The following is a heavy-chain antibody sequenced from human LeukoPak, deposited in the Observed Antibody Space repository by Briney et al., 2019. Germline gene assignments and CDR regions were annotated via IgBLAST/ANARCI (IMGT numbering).Heavy chain of an antibody. CDR3: ARRSLTYESSGSYEGAFDY. D-gene: IGHD3-22*01. CDR1: GGSISSGGYS. CDR2: IYYSGST. V-gene: IGHV4-31*03. J-gene: IGHJ4*02. Sequence: PSQTLSLTCTVSGGSISSGGYSWSWIRQHPGKGLEWIGYIYYSGSTYYNPSLESRVTISVDTSKNQFSLKLSSVTAADTAVYYCARRSLTYESSGSYEGAFDYWGQGTLVTVSS.